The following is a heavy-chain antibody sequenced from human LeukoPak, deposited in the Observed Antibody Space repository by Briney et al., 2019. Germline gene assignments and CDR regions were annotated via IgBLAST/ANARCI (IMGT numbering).Heavy chain of an antibody. J-gene: IGHJ4*02. CDR1: GGSISSSNW. Sequence: PSGTLSLTCAVSGGSISSSNWWSWVRQPPGKGLEWIGEIYHSGSTNYNPSLKSRVTISVDKSKNQFSLKLSSVTAADTAVYYCARDPGTWAAAGQRYFDYWGQGTLVTVSS. V-gene: IGHV4-4*02. D-gene: IGHD6-13*01. CDR2: IYHSGST. CDR3: ARDPGTWAAAGQRYFDY.